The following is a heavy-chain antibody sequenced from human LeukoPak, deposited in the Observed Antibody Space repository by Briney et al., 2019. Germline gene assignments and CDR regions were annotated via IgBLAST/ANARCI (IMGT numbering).Heavy chain of an antibody. Sequence: SETLSLTCTVSGGSISSYYWSWIRQPPGKGLEWIGYIYYSGSTNYNPSLKSRVTISVDTSKNQFSLKLSSVTAADTAVYYCARSYGGNSYGMDVWGQGTTVTVSS. J-gene: IGHJ6*02. CDR1: GGSISSYY. V-gene: IGHV4-59*01. CDR3: ARSYGGNSYGMDV. D-gene: IGHD4-23*01. CDR2: IYYSGST.